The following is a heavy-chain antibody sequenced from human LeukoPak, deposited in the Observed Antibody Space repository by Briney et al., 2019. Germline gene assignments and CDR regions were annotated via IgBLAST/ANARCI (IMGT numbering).Heavy chain of an antibody. CDR1: GFTFSSYA. J-gene: IGHJ3*02. CDR2: ISYDGSNK. Sequence: GRSLRLSCAASGFTFSSYAMHWVRQAPGKGLEWAAVISYDGSNKYYADSVKGRFTISRDNSKNTLYLQMNSLRAEDTAVYYCARDEQGSGWFGAFDIWGQGTMVTVSS. V-gene: IGHV3-30*04. D-gene: IGHD6-19*01. CDR3: ARDEQGSGWFGAFDI.